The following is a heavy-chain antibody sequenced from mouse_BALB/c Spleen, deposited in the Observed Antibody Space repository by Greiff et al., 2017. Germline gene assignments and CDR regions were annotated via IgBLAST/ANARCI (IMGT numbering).Heavy chain of an antibody. D-gene: IGHD1-1*01. CDR1: GYTFTSYW. J-gene: IGHJ3*01. Sequence: VQLQQPGAELVRPGASVKLSCKASGYTFTSYWINWVKQRPGQGLEWIGNIYPSDSYTNYNQKFKDKAILTVDKSSSTAYMQLSSLTAEDSAVYYCARDYYGSSPWFAYWGQGTLVTVSA. CDR2: IYPSDSYT. V-gene: IGHV1-69*02. CDR3: ARDYYGSSPWFAY.